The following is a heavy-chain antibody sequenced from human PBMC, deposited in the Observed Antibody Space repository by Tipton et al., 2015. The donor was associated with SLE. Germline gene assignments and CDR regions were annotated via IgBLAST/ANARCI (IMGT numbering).Heavy chain of an antibody. Sequence: TLSLTCTVSGGSISSGDYYWSWFRQPPGKGLEWIGYIYYSGSTYYNPSLKSRVTISVDTSKNQFSLKLSSVTAADTAVYYCARESKYYGDSCYWGQGTLVTVSS. D-gene: IGHD4-17*01. V-gene: IGHV4-30-4*01. J-gene: IGHJ4*02. CDR3: ARESKYYGDSCY. CDR2: IYYSGST. CDR1: GGSISSGDYY.